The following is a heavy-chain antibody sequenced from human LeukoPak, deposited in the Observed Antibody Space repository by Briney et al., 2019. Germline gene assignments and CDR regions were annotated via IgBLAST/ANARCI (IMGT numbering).Heavy chain of an antibody. Sequence: SETLSLTCTVSGGSISSYYWSWIRQPPGKGLEWIGYIYYSGSTNYNPSLKSRVTISVDTSKHQFSLKLSSVTAADTAVYYCARAPDYGDYYYYYGMDVWGQGTTVTVSS. V-gene: IGHV4-59*01. D-gene: IGHD4-17*01. J-gene: IGHJ6*02. CDR3: ARAPDYGDYYYYYGMDV. CDR1: GGSISSYY. CDR2: IYYSGST.